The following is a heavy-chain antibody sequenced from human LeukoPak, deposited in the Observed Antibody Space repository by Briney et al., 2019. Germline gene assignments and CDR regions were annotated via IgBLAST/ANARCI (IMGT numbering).Heavy chain of an antibody. CDR2: KKDDGSRK. CDR1: GFSLSGYW. V-gene: IGHV3-7*01. J-gene: IGHJ4*02. Sequence: GGSLRLSCAASGFSLSGYWITWVRQAPGKGLEWVANKKDDGSRKHDVDSARDRFTISRDNAKNSLYLDMNSLRAEDTAVYYCARECIDGYYESSGYDLWGQGTLVTVSS. CDR3: ARECIDGYYESSGYDL. D-gene: IGHD3-22*01.